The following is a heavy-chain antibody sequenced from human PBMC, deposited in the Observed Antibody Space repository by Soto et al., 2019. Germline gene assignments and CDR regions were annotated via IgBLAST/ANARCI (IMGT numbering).Heavy chain of an antibody. Sequence: ASVKVSCKASGYTFTGYYMHWVRQAPGQGLEWMGWINPNSGGTNYAQKFQGWVTMTRDTSISTAYMELSRLRSDDTAVYYCAIDYDIAARYDCFDIWGQGTMVTVSS. D-gene: IGHD6-6*01. CDR2: INPNSGGT. J-gene: IGHJ3*02. V-gene: IGHV1-2*04. CDR3: AIDYDIAARYDCFDI. CDR1: GYTFTGYY.